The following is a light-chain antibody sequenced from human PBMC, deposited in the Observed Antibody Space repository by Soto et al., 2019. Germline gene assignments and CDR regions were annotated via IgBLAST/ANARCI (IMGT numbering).Light chain of an antibody. J-gene: IGKJ5*01. CDR3: MQALQTPIT. CDR2: LGS. V-gene: IGKV2-28*01. CDR1: QSLLHSNGQNY. Sequence: DIVMTQSPLSLAVTPGEPASISCRSSQSLLHSNGQNYLDWYLQKPGQSPQLLIYLGSNRASGVTDRFSGSGSGTDFTLKISRVEAEDVGVYYCMQALQTPITFGLGTRLAIK.